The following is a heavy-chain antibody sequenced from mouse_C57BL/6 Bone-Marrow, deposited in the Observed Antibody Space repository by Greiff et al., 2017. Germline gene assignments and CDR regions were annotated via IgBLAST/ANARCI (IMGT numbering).Heavy chain of an antibody. J-gene: IGHJ3*01. CDR2: ISNGGGSP. Sequence: EVQGVESGGGLVQPGGSLKLSCAASGFTFSDYYLSWVRQTPEKRLEWVAYISNGGGSPYYPATVKGRFPISSANAKNILYLQMSRLQSADTAMYYYARAPAAQATFACWGQGTLGTVSA. V-gene: IGHV5-12*01. CDR3: ARAPAAQATFAC. D-gene: IGHD3-2*02. CDR1: GFTFSDYY.